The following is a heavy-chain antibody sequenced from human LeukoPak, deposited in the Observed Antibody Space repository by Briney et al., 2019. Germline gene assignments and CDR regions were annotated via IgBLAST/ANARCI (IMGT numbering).Heavy chain of an antibody. V-gene: IGHV3-21*01. CDR1: GFTFTNYS. D-gene: IGHD6-13*01. CDR2: ISTSSDYI. Sequence: GGSLRLSCAASGFTFTNYSMNWVRQAPGKGLEWVSSISTSSDYIYYADSVKGRFTISRDNAKNALYLQMNSLRAEDTAVYYCAGALAYSRTWYGVLDFQHWGQGTLVTVSS. CDR3: AGALAYSRTWYGVLDFQH. J-gene: IGHJ1*01.